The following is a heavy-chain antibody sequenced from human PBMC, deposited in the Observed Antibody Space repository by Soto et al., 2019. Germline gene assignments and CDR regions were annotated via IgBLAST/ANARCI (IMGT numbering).Heavy chain of an antibody. Sequence: QITLKESGPTLVKPTQTLTLTCTFSGFSLSTSGVGVGWIRQPPGKALGWLALIYWDDDRRYSPSLKSRLTITKDTSINQVVLTMADVDPVDTATYYCVHRRYDDYKGLAWGQGTLVTVSS. CDR2: IYWDDDR. J-gene: IGHJ5*02. CDR3: VHRRYDDYKGLA. V-gene: IGHV2-5*02. D-gene: IGHD4-17*01. CDR1: GFSLSTSGVG.